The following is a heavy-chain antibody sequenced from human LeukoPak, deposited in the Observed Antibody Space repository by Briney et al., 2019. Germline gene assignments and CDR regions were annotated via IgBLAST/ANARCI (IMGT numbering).Heavy chain of an antibody. CDR3: AKDRGSGYLDY. CDR1: GFTFSSYW. Sequence: PGGSLRLSCAASGFTFSSYWMSWVRQAPGKGLEWVANINKDGGEKYYVDSVKGRFTISRDNSKNTLYLQMNSLRAEDTAVYYCAKDRGSGYLDYWGQGTLVTVSS. CDR2: INKDGGEK. D-gene: IGHD6-19*01. V-gene: IGHV3-7*01. J-gene: IGHJ4*02.